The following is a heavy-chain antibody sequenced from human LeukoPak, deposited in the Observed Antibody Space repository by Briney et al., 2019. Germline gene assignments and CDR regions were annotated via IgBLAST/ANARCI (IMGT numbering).Heavy chain of an antibody. Sequence: SETLSLTCTVSGASISSGGYYWSWIRQHPGTGLEWIGYVYSSETSYYNPSLKSRVTISVETSKNQFSLKLTSVTAADTAVFYCARLSWDWAFDYWGQGTLVTVSS. J-gene: IGHJ4*02. D-gene: IGHD3/OR15-3a*01. CDR1: GASISSGGYY. CDR2: VYSSETS. V-gene: IGHV4-31*03. CDR3: ARLSWDWAFDY.